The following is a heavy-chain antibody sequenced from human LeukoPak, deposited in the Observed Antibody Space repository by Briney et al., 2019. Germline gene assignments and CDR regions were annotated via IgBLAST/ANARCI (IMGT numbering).Heavy chain of an antibody. CDR3: ARDLPLSGIAAAGGA. J-gene: IGHJ5*02. Sequence: PGGSLRLSCAASGFTFSSYSMNWVRQAPGKGLEWVSYISSSSSTIYYADSVEGRFTISRDNAKNSLYLQMNSLRAEDTAVYYCARDLPLSGIAAAGGAWGQGTLVTVSS. D-gene: IGHD6-13*01. CDR2: ISSSSSTI. CDR1: GFTFSSYS. V-gene: IGHV3-48*04.